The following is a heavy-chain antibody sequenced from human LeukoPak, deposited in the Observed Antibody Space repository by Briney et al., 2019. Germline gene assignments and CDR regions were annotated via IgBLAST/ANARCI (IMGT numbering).Heavy chain of an antibody. Sequence: SVKVSCKASGGTFSNYAITWVRQAPGQGLEWMGRIIPILGIANYAQKSQGRVTITADKSTSTAYMELNSLRSEDTAVYYCARGAGEGWYFDLWGRGTLVTVSS. CDR1: GGTFSNYA. J-gene: IGHJ2*01. D-gene: IGHD7-27*01. CDR2: IIPILGIA. CDR3: ARGAGEGWYFDL. V-gene: IGHV1-69*04.